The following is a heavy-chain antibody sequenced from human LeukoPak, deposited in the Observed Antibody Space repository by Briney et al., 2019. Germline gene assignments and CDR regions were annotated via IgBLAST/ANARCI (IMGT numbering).Heavy chain of an antibody. V-gene: IGHV3-7*01. Sequence: GGSLRLSCEASGFIFSDYWMTWVRQAPGKGLEWVANIKQDGSEKYYVDSGKGRFTISRNNAKNSLYLQMNSLRAEDTAVYYCARVKQQLVRLLSRDTTYYYYYYMDVWGKGTTVTVSS. CDR1: GFIFSDYW. D-gene: IGHD6-13*01. J-gene: IGHJ6*03. CDR3: ARVKQQLVRLLSRDTTYYYYYYMDV. CDR2: IKQDGSEK.